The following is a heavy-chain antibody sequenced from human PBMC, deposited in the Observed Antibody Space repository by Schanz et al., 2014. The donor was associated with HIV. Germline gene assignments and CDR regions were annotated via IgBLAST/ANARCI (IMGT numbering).Heavy chain of an antibody. J-gene: IGHJ4*02. CDR1: GYSFTGYF. Sequence: QVKLVQSGSEVKEPGASVKVSCKASGYSFTGYFLHWVRQAPGQGLEWMGWISAYNGNTNYAQKLQGRVTMTTDTSTSTAYMDLRSLRSDDTAVYYCARVNKDIGGYYFDYWGQGTLVTVSS. V-gene: IGHV1-18*04. CDR3: ARVNKDIGGYYFDY. CDR2: ISAYNGNT. D-gene: IGHD2-15*01.